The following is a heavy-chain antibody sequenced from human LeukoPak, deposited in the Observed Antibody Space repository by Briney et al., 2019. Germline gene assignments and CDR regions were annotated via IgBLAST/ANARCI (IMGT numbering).Heavy chain of an antibody. CDR2: ISYTGST. V-gene: IGHV4-39*01. D-gene: IGHD1-20*01. CDR1: GDSTSSSTYS. J-gene: IGHJ5*02. Sequence: SETLSLTCSVSGDSTSSSTYSWGWIRQPPGKGLEWIGTISYTGSTYYNPSLKSRVTISVDTSKNQFSLKLSSVTAADTAVYYCARHGVPSVNSYFALWGQGTPVTVSS. CDR3: ARHGVPSVNSYFAL.